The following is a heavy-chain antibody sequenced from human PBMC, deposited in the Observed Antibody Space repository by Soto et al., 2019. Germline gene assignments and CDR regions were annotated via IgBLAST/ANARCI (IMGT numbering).Heavy chain of an antibody. CDR3: AKTVLGATNWFDP. V-gene: IGHV3-30*18. D-gene: IGHD1-26*01. CDR1: GFTFSSYG. J-gene: IGHJ5*02. Sequence: HPGGSLRLSCAASGFTFSSYGMHWVRQAPGKGLEWVAVISYDGSNKYYADSVKGRFTISRDNSKNTLYLQMNSLRAEDTAVYYCAKTVLGATNWFDPWGQGTLVTVSS. CDR2: ISYDGSNK.